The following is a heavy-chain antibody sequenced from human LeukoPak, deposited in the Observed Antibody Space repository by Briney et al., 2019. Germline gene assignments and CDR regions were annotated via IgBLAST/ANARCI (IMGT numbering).Heavy chain of an antibody. CDR2: IIPIFGTA. J-gene: IGHJ4*02. CDR1: GGTFSSYA. V-gene: IGHV1-69*05. Sequence: GASVKVSCKASGGTFSSYAISWVRQAPGQGLEWMGGIIPIFGTANYAQKFQGRVTITTDESTSTAYMELSSLRSEDTAVYYCARSYSSSSGWFDYWGQGTLVTVSS. CDR3: ARSYSSSSGWFDY. D-gene: IGHD6-6*01.